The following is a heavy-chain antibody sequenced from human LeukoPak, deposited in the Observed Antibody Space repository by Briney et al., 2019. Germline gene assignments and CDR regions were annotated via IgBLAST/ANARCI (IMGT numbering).Heavy chain of an antibody. D-gene: IGHD5-24*01. J-gene: IGHJ4*02. Sequence: PGGSLRLSCAASGFTFSKYWMSWVRQAPGKGLEWVANIKEDGSDKYYVDSVKGRFTISRDNAKNSQYLQMNSLRAEDTAVYYCARDTGYNTFDYWGQGTLVTVSS. CDR1: GFTFSKYW. CDR2: IKEDGSDK. CDR3: ARDTGYNTFDY. V-gene: IGHV3-7*05.